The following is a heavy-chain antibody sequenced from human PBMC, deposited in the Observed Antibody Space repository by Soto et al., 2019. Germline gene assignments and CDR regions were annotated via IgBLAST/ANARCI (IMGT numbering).Heavy chain of an antibody. V-gene: IGHV3-23*01. D-gene: IGHD3-3*01. CDR2: ISGNGGST. CDR1: GFTFSSYA. J-gene: IGHJ4*02. CDR3: SKGRDYDFWSGFLFDY. Sequence: GGSLRLSCAASGFTFSSYAMSWVRQAPGKGLEWVSAISGNGGSTYYADSLKGRFTISRDNSKNTLYLQMNSLRAEDTAVYYCSKGRDYDFWSGFLFDYWGQGTLVTVSS.